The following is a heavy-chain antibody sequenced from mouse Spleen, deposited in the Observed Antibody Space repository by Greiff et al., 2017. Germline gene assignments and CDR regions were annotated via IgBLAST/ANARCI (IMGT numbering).Heavy chain of an antibody. D-gene: IGHD2-1*01. Sequence: EVQLQQSGPELVKPGASVKMSCKASGYTFTSYVMHWVKQKPGQGLEWIGYINPYNDGTKYNEKFKGKATLTSDKSSSTAYMELSSLTSEDSAVYYCARWGDYYGNGEAMDYWGQGTSVTVSS. CDR3: ARWGDYYGNGEAMDY. J-gene: IGHJ4*01. CDR2: INPYNDGT. V-gene: IGHV1-14*01. CDR1: GYTFTSYV.